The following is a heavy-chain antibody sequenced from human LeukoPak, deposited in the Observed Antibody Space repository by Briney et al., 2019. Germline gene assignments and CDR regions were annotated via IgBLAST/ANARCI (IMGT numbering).Heavy chain of an antibody. D-gene: IGHD1-26*01. Sequence: SGGSLRLSCEASGFTFSDYYMSWIRQAPGKGLELVSFISSSSSGYTNYADSVTGRFTISRDNAKNSLYLQMNSLRAEDTAVYYCARGHYQMDVWGQGTTVTVSS. J-gene: IGHJ6*02. V-gene: IGHV3-11*05. CDR3: ARGHYQMDV. CDR2: ISSSSSGYT. CDR1: GFTFSDYY.